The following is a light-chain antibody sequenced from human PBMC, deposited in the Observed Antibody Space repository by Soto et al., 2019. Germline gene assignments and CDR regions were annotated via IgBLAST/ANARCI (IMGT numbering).Light chain of an antibody. CDR1: QSFSSN. Sequence: EIVMTQSPAPLSVSPGERATLSCMASQSFSSNLAWYQQKPGQAPRLLIYGASTRATGVPARFSGSGSGTEFTLTITSLQSEDFAVYWCQQYNNWPLTLGPGTRLEIK. CDR2: GAS. J-gene: IGKJ5*01. CDR3: QQYNNWPLT. V-gene: IGKV3-15*01.